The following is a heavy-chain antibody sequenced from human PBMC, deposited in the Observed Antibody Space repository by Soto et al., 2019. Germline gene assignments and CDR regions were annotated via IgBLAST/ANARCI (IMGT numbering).Heavy chain of an antibody. J-gene: IGHJ4*02. D-gene: IGHD3-3*01. CDR3: ARVRVRFLEWLGSEG. V-gene: IGHV1-69*12. CDR1: GGTFSSYA. Sequence: QVQLVQSGAEVKKPGSSVKVSCKASGGTFSSYAISWVRQAPGQGLEWMGGIIPIFGTANYAQKFQGRVTITADASTSTAFMELSSLRSEDTAVYYCARVRVRFLEWLGSEGWGQGTLVTVSS. CDR2: IIPIFGTA.